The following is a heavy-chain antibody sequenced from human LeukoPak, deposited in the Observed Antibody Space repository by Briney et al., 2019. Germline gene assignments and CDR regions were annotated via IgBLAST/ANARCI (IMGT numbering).Heavy chain of an antibody. CDR1: GFTFSSYG. J-gene: IGHJ4*02. D-gene: IGHD4-17*01. V-gene: IGHV3-30*02. CDR2: IRYDGSNK. Sequence: GGSLRLSCAASGFTFSSYGMHWVRQAPGKGLEWVAFIRYDGSNKYYADSVKGRFTISRDNSKSTLYLQMNSLRAEDTAVYYCAKDMDYGDGYFDYWGQGTLVTVSS. CDR3: AKDMDYGDGYFDY.